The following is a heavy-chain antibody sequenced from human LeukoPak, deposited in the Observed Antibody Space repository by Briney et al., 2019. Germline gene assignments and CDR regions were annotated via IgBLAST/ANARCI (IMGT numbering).Heavy chain of an antibody. CDR3: AKTLYQLLYFYFDY. CDR2: ISGSGGST. D-gene: IGHD2-2*02. CDR1: GFASSRYA. J-gene: IGHJ4*02. V-gene: IGHV3-23*01. Sequence: PGTALRLACAASGFASSRYAMSGVRQAPGKGLEWVSAISGSGGSTYYADSVKGRFTISRDNSKNTLYLQMNSLRAEDTAVYYCAKTLYQLLYFYFDYWGQGTLVTVSS.